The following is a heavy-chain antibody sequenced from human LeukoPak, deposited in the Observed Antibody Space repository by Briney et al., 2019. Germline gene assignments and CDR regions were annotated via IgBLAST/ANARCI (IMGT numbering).Heavy chain of an antibody. J-gene: IGHJ4*02. Sequence: LPGGSLRLSCAASGFSFISYWMSWAGKPPGKGLDGVAKKKQDGSEKYYVDSVKGRFTISRDNAKNSLYLQMNSLRAEDTAVYYCARGSVYYDILTGYYSYWGQGTLVTVSS. CDR2: KKQDGSEK. D-gene: IGHD3-9*01. CDR3: ARGSVYYDILTGYYSY. CDR1: GFSFISYW. V-gene: IGHV3-7*03.